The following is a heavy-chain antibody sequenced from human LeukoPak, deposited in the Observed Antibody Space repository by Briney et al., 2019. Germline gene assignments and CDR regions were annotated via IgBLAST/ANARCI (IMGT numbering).Heavy chain of an antibody. J-gene: IGHJ4*02. V-gene: IGHV3-21*01. CDR2: ISSDSNHI. CDR1: GFSFNDYS. Sequence: GGSLRLSCAASGFSFNDYSMNWVRQAPGKGLEWVSSISSDSNHIYYVNSVRGRFTISRDNAKNSLYLQMNSLRAEDTAVYYCASSGWAAAGRFDYWGQGTLVTVSS. CDR3: ASSGWAAAGRFDY. D-gene: IGHD6-13*01.